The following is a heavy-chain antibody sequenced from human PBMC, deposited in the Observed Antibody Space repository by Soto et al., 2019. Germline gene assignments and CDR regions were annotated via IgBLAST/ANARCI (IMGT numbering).Heavy chain of an antibody. V-gene: IGHV3-21*06. CDR1: GFTLNNYR. CDR3: GREKEDEGSSSLRVDYGVDV. D-gene: IGHD6-6*01. CDR2: IYSRPNYI. Sequence: EVQLLQSGGGPVRSGGSLRLSCVASGFTLNNYRMTWVRQGPGKGLEWVASIYSRPNYIHYTESVKGRFIISRDNAKNSVYLQMNSLRVEDAAVYYCGREKEDEGSSSLRVDYGVDVWGQGTTVTVSS. J-gene: IGHJ6*02.